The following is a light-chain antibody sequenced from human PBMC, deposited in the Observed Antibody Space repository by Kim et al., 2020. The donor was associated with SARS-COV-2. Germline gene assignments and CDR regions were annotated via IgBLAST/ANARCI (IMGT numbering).Light chain of an antibody. CDR3: QQYNDRWT. CDR2: GAS. CDR1: QSVSSN. Sequence: SVSPGERATLSCRASQSVSSNLAWYQQKPGQAPRLLISGASTRATGIPARFTGSGSGTEFTLTISSLQSEDFAVYYCQQYNDRWTFGQGTKVDIK. V-gene: IGKV3-15*01. J-gene: IGKJ1*01.